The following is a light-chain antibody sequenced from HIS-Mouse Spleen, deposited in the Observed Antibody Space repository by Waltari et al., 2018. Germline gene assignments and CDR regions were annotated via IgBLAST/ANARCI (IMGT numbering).Light chain of an antibody. J-gene: IGKJ2*01. CDR1: QSVSSSY. V-gene: IGKV3-20*01. CDR3: QQYGSSPYT. CDR2: GAS. Sequence: EIVLTQSPGTLSLSQGERATLSCRASQSVSSSYLAWYQQKPGQAPRLLIYGASSRATGIPDRFSGSGSGTDFTLTISILEPEDFAVYYCQQYGSSPYTFGQGTKLEIK.